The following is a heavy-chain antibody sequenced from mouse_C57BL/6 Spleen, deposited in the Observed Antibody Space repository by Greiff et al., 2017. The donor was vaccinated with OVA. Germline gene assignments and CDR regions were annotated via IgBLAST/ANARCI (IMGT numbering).Heavy chain of an antibody. CDR2: IYPSDSET. Sequence: QVQLQPGAELVRPGSSVKLSCKASGYTFTSYWMDWVKQRPGQGLEWIGNIYPSDSETHYNQKFKDKATLTVDKSSSTAYMQLSSLTSEDSAVYYCARYDYYGSSPYAMDYWGQGTSVTVSS. D-gene: IGHD1-1*01. V-gene: IGHV1-61*01. CDR3: ARYDYYGSSPYAMDY. CDR1: GYTFTSYW. J-gene: IGHJ4*01.